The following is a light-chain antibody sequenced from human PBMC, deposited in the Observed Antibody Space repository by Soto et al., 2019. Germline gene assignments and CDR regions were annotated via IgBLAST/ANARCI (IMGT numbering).Light chain of an antibody. CDR2: GAS. CDR3: QQYGSSPWT. V-gene: IGKV3-20*01. Sequence: IGMTKSPVTLSVSPGESATLSCRASQSVSSNLAWYQQKPGQAPRLLIYGASNRATGVPDRFSGSGSGTDFTLTISRLEPEDFAVYYCQQYGSSPWTFGQGTKVDIK. J-gene: IGKJ1*01. CDR1: QSVSSN.